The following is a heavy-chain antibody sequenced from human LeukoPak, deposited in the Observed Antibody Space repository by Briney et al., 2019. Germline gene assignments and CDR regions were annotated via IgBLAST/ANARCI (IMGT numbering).Heavy chain of an antibody. CDR2: INPNSGGT. J-gene: IGHJ4*02. D-gene: IGHD6-19*01. V-gene: IGHV1-2*02. Sequence: ASVKVSCKASGYTFTGYYMQWVRQAPGQGLEWMGWINPNSGGTNYAQKFQGRVTMTRDTSISTAYMELSRLRSDDTAVYYCATAYSSGWSAIDYWGQGTLVTVSS. CDR3: ATAYSSGWSAIDY. CDR1: GYTFTGYY.